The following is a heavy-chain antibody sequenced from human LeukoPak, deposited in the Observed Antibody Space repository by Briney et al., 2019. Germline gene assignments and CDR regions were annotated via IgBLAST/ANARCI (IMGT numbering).Heavy chain of an antibody. Sequence: GGSLRLSCAASGFTVSSSYMSWVRQAPGKGLEWVSIIYSAGSTYYADSVKGRFTISRDNSKNTLYLQINSLRAEDTAVYYCARVEASSGWYWNFDYWGQGTLVTVSS. CDR3: ARVEASSGWYWNFDY. CDR2: IYSAGST. J-gene: IGHJ4*02. CDR1: GFTVSSSY. D-gene: IGHD6-19*01. V-gene: IGHV3-53*01.